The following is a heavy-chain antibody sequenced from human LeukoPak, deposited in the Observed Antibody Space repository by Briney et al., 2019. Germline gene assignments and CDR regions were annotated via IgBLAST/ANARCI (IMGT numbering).Heavy chain of an antibody. CDR2: IIPILGIA. Sequence: GASVKVSCKATGGTFSSYAISWVRQAPGQGLEWMGRIIPILGIANYAQKFQGRVTITADKSTSTAYMELSSLRSEDTAVYYCATIRDYYYGMDVWGQGTTVTVSS. V-gene: IGHV1-69*04. D-gene: IGHD4-17*01. CDR1: GGTFSSYA. CDR3: ATIRDYYYGMDV. J-gene: IGHJ6*02.